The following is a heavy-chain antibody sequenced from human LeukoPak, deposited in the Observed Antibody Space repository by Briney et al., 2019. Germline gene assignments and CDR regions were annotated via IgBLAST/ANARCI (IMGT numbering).Heavy chain of an antibody. Sequence: GESLKISCKGSGYSFTSYWIGWVRQMPGKGLEWMGIIYPGDSDTRYSPSFQGQVTISADKSISTAYLQWSSLKASDTAVYYCARVGPDYGDYYYYGMDVWGQGTTVTVSS. D-gene: IGHD4-17*01. V-gene: IGHV5-51*01. J-gene: IGHJ6*02. CDR3: ARVGPDYGDYYYYGMDV. CDR2: IYPGDSDT. CDR1: GYSFTSYW.